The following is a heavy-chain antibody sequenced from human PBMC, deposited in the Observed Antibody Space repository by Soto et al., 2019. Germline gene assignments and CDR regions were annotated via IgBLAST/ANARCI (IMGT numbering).Heavy chain of an antibody. Sequence: QVQLVQSGAEVKEPGSSVRVSCKASGGTFDNFIMNWVRQTPGQGLEWMGGIVPMLGTPTYAEKFKGRVTISATGSTSTMYMEVTRLRSEATAIYYCARNGTYSSSLSQYSGMDVWGQGTTVTVSS. CDR1: GGTFDNFI. D-gene: IGHD1-26*01. CDR2: IVPMLGTP. J-gene: IGHJ6*02. V-gene: IGHV1-69*01. CDR3: ARNGTYSSSLSQYSGMDV.